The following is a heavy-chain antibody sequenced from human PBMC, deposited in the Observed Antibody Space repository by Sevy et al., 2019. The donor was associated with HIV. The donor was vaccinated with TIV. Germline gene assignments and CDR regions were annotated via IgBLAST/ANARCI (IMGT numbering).Heavy chain of an antibody. J-gene: IGHJ4*02. CDR2: IRYDGSEK. Sequence: GGSLRLSCAASGFTFTNYGMHWVRQVPGKGLEWVTFIRYDGSEKYYAASVKGRFTISRDDSKNTLYLQMDSLRPEDTAIYYCAKDLAGPGRRYFDSWGQGTLVTVSS. V-gene: IGHV3-30*02. CDR1: GFTFTNYG. CDR3: AKDLAGPGRRYFDS. D-gene: IGHD6-13*01.